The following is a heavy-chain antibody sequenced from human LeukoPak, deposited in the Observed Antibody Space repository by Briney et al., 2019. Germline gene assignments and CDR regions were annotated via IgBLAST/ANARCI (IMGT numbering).Heavy chain of an antibody. J-gene: IGHJ3*02. V-gene: IGHV3-30*18. Sequence: QSGGSLRLSCAASGFTFSSYGMHWVRQAPGKGLEWVAVISYDGSNKYYADSVKGRFTLSRDNSKNTLYLQMNSLRAEDTAVYYCANMVRGVILGNDAFDIWGQGTMVTVSS. CDR1: GFTFSSYG. CDR2: ISYDGSNK. CDR3: ANMVRGVILGNDAFDI. D-gene: IGHD3-10*01.